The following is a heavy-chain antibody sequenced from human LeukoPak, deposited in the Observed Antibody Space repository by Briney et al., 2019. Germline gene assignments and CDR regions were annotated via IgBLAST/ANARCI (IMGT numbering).Heavy chain of an antibody. CDR1: GFTFSNAW. Sequence: KTGGSLRLSCAASGFTFSNAWMSWVRQAPGKGLEWVGRIKSKTDGGTIDYAAPVKGRFIISRDDSKNTLYLQMNSLKTVDTAVYYCTTGGITMVRGVITSFDYWGQGTLVTVSS. V-gene: IGHV3-15*01. J-gene: IGHJ4*02. CDR3: TTGGITMVRGVITSFDY. CDR2: IKSKTDGGTI. D-gene: IGHD3-10*01.